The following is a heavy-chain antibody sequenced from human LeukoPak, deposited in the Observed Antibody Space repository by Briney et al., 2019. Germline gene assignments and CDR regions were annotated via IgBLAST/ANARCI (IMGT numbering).Heavy chain of an antibody. D-gene: IGHD3-22*01. CDR3: ARGLTYDSSGYSDAFDI. J-gene: IGHJ3*02. V-gene: IGHV3-66*01. CDR2: IYSGGST. CDR1: GFTVSSNY. Sequence: GGSLRLSCAASGFTVSSNYMSWVRQAPGKGLEGVSVIYSGGSTYYADSVKGRFTISRDDSKNTLYLQMNSLRAEDTVVYYCARGLTYDSSGYSDAFDIWGQGTMVTVSS.